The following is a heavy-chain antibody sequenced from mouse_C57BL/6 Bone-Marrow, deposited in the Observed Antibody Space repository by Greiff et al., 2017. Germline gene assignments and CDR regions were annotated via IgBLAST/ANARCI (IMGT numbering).Heavy chain of an antibody. CDR1: GYSITSGYY. CDR2: ISYDGSN. Sequence: EVQLQESGPGLVKPSQSLSLTCSVTGYSITSGYYWNWIRQFPGNKLEWMGYISYDGSNNYNPSLKNRISITRDTSKNQFFLKLNSVTTEDTATXYCAALYYDYDDEGDYWGQGTTLTVSS. J-gene: IGHJ2*01. CDR3: AALYYDYDDEGDY. D-gene: IGHD2-4*01. V-gene: IGHV3-6*01.